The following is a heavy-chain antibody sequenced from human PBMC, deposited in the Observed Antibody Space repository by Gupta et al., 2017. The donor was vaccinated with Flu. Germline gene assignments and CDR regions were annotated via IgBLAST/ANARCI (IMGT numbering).Heavy chain of an antibody. CDR2: IIPLFATT. D-gene: IGHD3-10*01. Sequence: SGGTFSSFSITWVRQAPGQGLEWMGGIIPLFATTTYAQEFQGRVTITADESTNIAFMELRSLRSADTAIYYCARRTGSGTHYRLDPWGQGTLVTVSS. CDR1: GGTFSSFS. V-gene: IGHV1-69*01. CDR3: ARRTGSGTHYRLDP. J-gene: IGHJ5*02.